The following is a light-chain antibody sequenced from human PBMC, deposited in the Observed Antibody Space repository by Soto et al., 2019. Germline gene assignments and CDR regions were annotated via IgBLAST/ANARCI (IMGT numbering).Light chain of an antibody. CDR2: WAS. J-gene: IGKJ3*01. CDR1: QSLLYFYNNLDY. Sequence: DIVMTQSPDSLAVSLGETATINCKSSQSLLYFYNNLDYLTWYQQKPGQPPRLLIYWASTRESGVPDRFSGSGSGTDFTLTITSLQAEDVAVYYCQQDYTTPFTFGPGTKVEIK. V-gene: IGKV4-1*01. CDR3: QQDYTTPFT.